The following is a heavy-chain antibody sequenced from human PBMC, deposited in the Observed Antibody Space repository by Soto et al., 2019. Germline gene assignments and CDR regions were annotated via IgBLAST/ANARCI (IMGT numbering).Heavy chain of an antibody. Sequence: QVQLVQSGAEVKKPGASVKVSCKASGYTFTSYDINWVRQATGQGLEWMGWMNPNSGNTGYAQKFQGRVTMTRNTSISTAYMGLSSLSSEDRAVYYCAREHSSSWRFDYWGQGTLVTVSS. CDR1: GYTFTSYD. D-gene: IGHD6-13*01. CDR3: AREHSSSWRFDY. CDR2: MNPNSGNT. V-gene: IGHV1-8*01. J-gene: IGHJ4*02.